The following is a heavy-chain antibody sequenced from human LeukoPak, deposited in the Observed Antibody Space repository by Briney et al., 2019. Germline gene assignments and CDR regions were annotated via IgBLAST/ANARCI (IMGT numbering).Heavy chain of an antibody. CDR1: GFTFSSYA. D-gene: IGHD4-11*01. J-gene: IGHJ4*02. CDR3: AKDLYSNYGPADY. Sequence: PGGSLRLSCAASGFTFSSYAMRWVRQAPGKGLEWVSGISGSGDGTYYADSVGGRFTISRDNSKNTLFLQVNSLRDEDTAVYYCAKDLYSNYGPADYWGQGNLVTVSS. V-gene: IGHV3-23*01. CDR2: ISGSGDGT.